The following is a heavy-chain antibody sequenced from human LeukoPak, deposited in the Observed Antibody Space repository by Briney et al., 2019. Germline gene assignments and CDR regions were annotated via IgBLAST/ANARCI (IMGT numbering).Heavy chain of an antibody. J-gene: IGHJ5*02. CDR2: FHSSGST. V-gene: IGHV4-39*02. Sequence: PAEPLSLTCTVSGGPIRSGSYSWGWIRQPPGKVLEGIGTFHSSGSTSYNPSLSSRLTVSVDTSKTHFFLNLSLVSAADTALYYCARLPTGFPNCFDPWGQGTLVTVSS. D-gene: IGHD4-17*01. CDR3: ARLPTGFPNCFDP. CDR1: GGPIRSGSYS.